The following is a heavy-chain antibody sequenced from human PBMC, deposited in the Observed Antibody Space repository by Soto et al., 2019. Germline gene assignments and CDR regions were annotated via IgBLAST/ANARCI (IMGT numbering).Heavy chain of an antibody. CDR1: GGSISGDY. CDR2: IYYSGRT. V-gene: IGHV4-39*01. J-gene: IGHJ4*02. D-gene: IGHD1-7*01. Sequence: QLQLQESGPGLVKPSETLSLTCTVSGGSISGDYWCWIRQPPGKVLEWIATIYYSGRTFYNPSLESRVTIYVDTSRDQFSLKLTSVTAADTAVYYCARLPRTTTSGSGTDFWGQGTLVTVAS. CDR3: ARLPRTTTSGSGTDF.